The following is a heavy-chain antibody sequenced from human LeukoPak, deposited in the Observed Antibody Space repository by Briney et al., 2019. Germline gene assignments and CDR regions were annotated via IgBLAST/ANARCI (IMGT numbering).Heavy chain of an antibody. Sequence: SQTLSLTCTVSGGSISSGSYYWSWIRQPAGKGLEWIGRIYTSGSNNYNPSLKSRVTISVDTSKNQFSLKLSSVTAADTAVYYCARSRDGYNFDYWGQGTLVTVSS. J-gene: IGHJ4*02. V-gene: IGHV4-61*02. CDR3: ARSRDGYNFDY. CDR1: GGSISSGSYY. CDR2: IYTSGSN. D-gene: IGHD5-24*01.